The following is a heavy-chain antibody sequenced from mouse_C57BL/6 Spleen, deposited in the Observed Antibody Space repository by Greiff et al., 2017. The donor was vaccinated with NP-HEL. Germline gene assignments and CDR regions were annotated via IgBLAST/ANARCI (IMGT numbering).Heavy chain of an antibody. J-gene: IGHJ4*01. V-gene: IGHV14-2*01. CDR1: GFNIKDYY. D-gene: IGHD2-4*01. CDR3: ARREDYYDYDGFYYAMDY. Sequence: VQLKQSGAELVKPGASVKLSCTASGFNIKDYYMHWVKQRTEQGLEWIGRIDPEDGETKYAPKFQGKATITADTSSNTADLQLSSLTSEDTAVYYCARREDYYDYDGFYYAMDYWGQGTSVTVSS. CDR2: IDPEDGET.